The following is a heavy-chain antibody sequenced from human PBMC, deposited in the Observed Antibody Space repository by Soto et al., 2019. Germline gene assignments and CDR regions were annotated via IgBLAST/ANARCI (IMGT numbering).Heavy chain of an antibody. CDR1: GFTFSSYG. CDR2: ISYDGSNK. Sequence: GGSLRLSCAASGFTFSSYGMHWVRQAPGKGLEWVAVISYDGSNKYYADSVKGRFTISRDNSKNTLYLQMNSLRAEDTAVYYCAKGRSYSSGWYNYYYYGMDVWGQGTTVTVSS. J-gene: IGHJ6*02. CDR3: AKGRSYSSGWYNYYYYGMDV. D-gene: IGHD6-19*01. V-gene: IGHV3-30*18.